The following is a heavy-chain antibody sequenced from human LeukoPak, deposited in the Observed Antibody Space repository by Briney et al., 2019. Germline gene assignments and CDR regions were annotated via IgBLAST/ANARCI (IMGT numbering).Heavy chain of an antibody. D-gene: IGHD6-13*01. CDR3: ARGPAAGTYYYGMDV. V-gene: IGHV1-3*01. Sequence: ASVKVSCKASGYTFTSYAIHWVRQAPGQRLEWMGWINAGNGNTKYSQKFQGRVTITRDTSASTAYMELSSLRSEDTAVYYCARGPAAGTYYYGMDVWGQGTTVTVSS. CDR2: INAGNGNT. J-gene: IGHJ6*02. CDR1: GYTFTSYA.